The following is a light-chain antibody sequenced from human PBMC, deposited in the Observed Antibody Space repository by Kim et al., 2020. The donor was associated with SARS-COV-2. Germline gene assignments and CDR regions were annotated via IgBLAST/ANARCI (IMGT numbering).Light chain of an antibody. J-gene: IGLJ3*02. V-gene: IGLV2-8*01. CDR2: EVS. CDR1: SSDVGGYNS. CDR3: SSYAGSSWV. Sequence: QSALTQPPSASGSPGQSVTISCTGTSSDVGGYNSVSWYQQHPGKAPKLMIYEVSKRPSGVPDRFSGSKSGNTASLNVSGLQAEDEADYYCSSYAGSSWVFGGGTQLTVL.